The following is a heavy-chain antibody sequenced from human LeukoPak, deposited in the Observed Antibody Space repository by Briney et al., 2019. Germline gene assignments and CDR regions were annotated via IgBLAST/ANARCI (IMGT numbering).Heavy chain of an antibody. Sequence: SETLSLTCTVSGGSISSYYWSWIRQPPGKGLEWIGYIYYSGSTNYNPSLKSRVTISVDTSKNQFSLKLSSVTAADTAVYYCARAPTLWFGEFYFDYWGQGTLVTVSS. V-gene: IGHV4-59*01. CDR1: GGSISSYY. CDR3: ARAPTLWFGEFYFDY. D-gene: IGHD3-10*01. CDR2: IYYSGST. J-gene: IGHJ4*02.